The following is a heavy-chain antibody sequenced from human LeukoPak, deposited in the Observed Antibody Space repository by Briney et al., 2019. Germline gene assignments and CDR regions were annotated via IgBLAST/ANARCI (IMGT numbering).Heavy chain of an antibody. Sequence: SETLSLTCTVSGGSISSESYYWGWIRQPPGKGLEWIGSVYHSGSTDYNPSLKSRVTISVDRSKNQFSLKLTSVTAADTAVYYCARGRGYSYAFDYWGQGTLVTVSS. CDR3: ARGRGYSYAFDY. V-gene: IGHV4-39*07. CDR2: VYHSGST. CDR1: GGSISSESYY. J-gene: IGHJ4*02. D-gene: IGHD5-18*01.